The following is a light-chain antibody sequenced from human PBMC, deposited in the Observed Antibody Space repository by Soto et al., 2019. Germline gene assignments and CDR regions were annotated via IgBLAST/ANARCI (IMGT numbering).Light chain of an antibody. CDR3: CSYAGSYTLV. J-gene: IGLJ2*01. CDR1: SSDVGGYNY. Sequence: QSALTQPRSVSGSPGQSVTISCTGTSSDVGGYNYVSWYQQHPGKAPKLIIYDVTKRPSGVPDRFSGSKSGNTASLTISGLQAEEDADYYCCSYAGSYTLVFGGGTKLTVL. CDR2: DVT. V-gene: IGLV2-11*01.